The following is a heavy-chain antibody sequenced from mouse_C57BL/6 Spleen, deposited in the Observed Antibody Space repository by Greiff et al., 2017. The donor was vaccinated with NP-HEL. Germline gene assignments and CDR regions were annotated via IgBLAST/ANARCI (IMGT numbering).Heavy chain of an antibody. D-gene: IGHD1-1*02. V-gene: IGHV2-3*01. J-gene: IGHJ1*03. Sequence: GKLMESGPGLVAPSQSLAITFTGSGFSLTSYGVSWVCQPPGKGLEWLGVIWGEGGTNYHSALISRLSISKDNSKSQVFLKLNSLQTDDTATYYCAKTVYGPAWYFDVWGTGTTVTVSS. CDR1: GFSLTSYG. CDR3: AKTVYGPAWYFDV. CDR2: IWGEGGT.